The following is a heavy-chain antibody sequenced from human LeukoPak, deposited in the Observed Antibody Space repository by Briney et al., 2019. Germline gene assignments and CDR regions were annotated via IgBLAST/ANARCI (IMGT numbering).Heavy chain of an antibody. D-gene: IGHD2-15*01. Sequence: GGSLRLSCAASGFTFSSYGMSWVRQAPGKGLKWVSYISSSSGTINYADSVKGRFTISRDNAKNSLYLQMNSLRVEDTAVYYCAGRSGPDDYWGQGTLVTVSS. V-gene: IGHV3-48*01. J-gene: IGHJ4*02. CDR1: GFTFSSYG. CDR2: ISSSSGTI. CDR3: AGRSGPDDY.